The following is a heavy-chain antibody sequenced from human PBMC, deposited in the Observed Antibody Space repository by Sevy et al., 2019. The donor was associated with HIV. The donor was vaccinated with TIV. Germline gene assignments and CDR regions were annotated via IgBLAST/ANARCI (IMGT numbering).Heavy chain of an antibody. CDR3: ARDNWLRSSYYYYYYGMDV. CDR2: IKQDGSEK. D-gene: IGHD5-12*01. CDR1: GFTFSSYW. J-gene: IGHJ6*02. Sequence: GGSLRLSCAASGFTFSSYWMSWVRQAPGKGLEWVANIKQDGSEKYYVDSVKGRFTISRDNAKNSLYLQMNSLRAEDTAVYYCARDNWLRSSYYYYYYGMDVWGQGTTVTVSS. V-gene: IGHV3-7*01.